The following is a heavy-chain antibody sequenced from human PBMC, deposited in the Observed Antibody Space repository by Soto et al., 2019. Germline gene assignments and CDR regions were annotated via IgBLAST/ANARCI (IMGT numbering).Heavy chain of an antibody. Sequence: GGSRTLSCAASGFTFSTYLMNWVRQVPGKGLEWVANIKEDGSEKRYVDSVKGRFTISRNNAQNSLYLQMSSLCVEDTVVYYFARDQSNNWSGCFDYWGQGTLVTVSS. CDR1: GFTFSTYL. J-gene: IGHJ4*02. CDR3: ARDQSNNWSGCFDY. CDR2: IKEDGSEK. D-gene: IGHD1-1*01. V-gene: IGHV3-7*03.